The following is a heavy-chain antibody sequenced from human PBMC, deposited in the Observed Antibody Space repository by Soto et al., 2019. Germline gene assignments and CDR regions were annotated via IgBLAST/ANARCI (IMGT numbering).Heavy chain of an antibody. D-gene: IGHD2-15*01. CDR2: VYSSGTT. CDR3: ARGGGYDSFDF. J-gene: IGHJ4*02. CDR1: GGSINSYW. Sequence: PSETLSLTCSVSGGSINSYWWSWIRQPAGKGLEWIGRVYSSGTTDYNPSLNSRATMSVGTSKNQFSLSLSSMTAADKAVYYCARGGGYDSFDFWGQGIQVTVSS. V-gene: IGHV4-4*07.